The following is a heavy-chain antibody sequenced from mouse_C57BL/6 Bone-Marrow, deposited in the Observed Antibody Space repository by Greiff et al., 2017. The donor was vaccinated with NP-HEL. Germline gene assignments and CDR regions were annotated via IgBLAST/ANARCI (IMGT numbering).Heavy chain of an antibody. Sequence: VQLQQPGAELVKPGASVKLSCKASGYTFTTYWMQWVKQRPGQGLEWIGEIDPSDSYTNYNQKFKGTATLTVDTSSSPAYMQLSSLTSEDSAVYYCARKAYYGRSYEFAYWGQGTLVTVSA. CDR3: ARKAYYGRSYEFAY. J-gene: IGHJ3*01. D-gene: IGHD1-1*01. V-gene: IGHV1-50*01. CDR2: IDPSDSYT. CDR1: GYTFTTYW.